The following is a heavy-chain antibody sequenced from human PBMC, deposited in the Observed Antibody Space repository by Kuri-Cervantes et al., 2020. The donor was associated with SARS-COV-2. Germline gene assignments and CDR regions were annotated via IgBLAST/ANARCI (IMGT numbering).Heavy chain of an antibody. CDR2: ISYDGSNK. J-gene: IGHJ4*02. CDR1: GFTFSSHG. V-gene: IGHV3-30*18. Sequence: GGSLRLSCAASGFTFSSHGMHWVRQAPGKGLEWLAVISYDGSNKYYADSVKGRFTISRDNSKNTLYLQMNSLRAEDTAVYYCAKAPLLASSGSYCDYWGQGTLVTGAS. D-gene: IGHD1-26*01. CDR3: AKAPLLASSGSYCDY.